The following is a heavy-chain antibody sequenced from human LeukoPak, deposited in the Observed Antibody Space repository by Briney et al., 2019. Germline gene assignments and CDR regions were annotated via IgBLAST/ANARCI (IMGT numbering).Heavy chain of an antibody. CDR1: GFTFSSYA. Sequence: GGSLRLSCAVSGFTFSSYAMSWVRQAPGKGLEWVSAISGSGDYTNYADSVKGRFTISRDNSKNTLYLQLNSLRAEDAAVYYCAKDEGSYSGSYSDYWGQGTLVTVSS. J-gene: IGHJ4*02. CDR2: ISGSGDYT. CDR3: AKDEGSYSGSYSDY. D-gene: IGHD1-26*01. V-gene: IGHV3-23*01.